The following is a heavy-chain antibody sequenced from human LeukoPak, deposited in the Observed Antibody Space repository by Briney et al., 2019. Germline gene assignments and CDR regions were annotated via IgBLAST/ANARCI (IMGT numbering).Heavy chain of an antibody. CDR2: IGSSSSGYT. Sequence: KSGGSLRLSCAASGFTFSGYYMSWIRQAPGKGLEWVSCIGSSSSGYTNYADSVKGRFTISRDNAKNSLYLQMDGLRAEDTAVYYCARDRGAVAATWFDYWGQGTLVTVSS. J-gene: IGHJ4*02. V-gene: IGHV3-11*05. CDR1: GFTFSGYY. D-gene: IGHD6-19*01. CDR3: ARDRGAVAATWFDY.